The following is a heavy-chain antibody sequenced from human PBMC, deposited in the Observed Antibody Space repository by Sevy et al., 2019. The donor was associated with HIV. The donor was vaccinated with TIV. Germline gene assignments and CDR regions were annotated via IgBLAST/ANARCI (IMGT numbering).Heavy chain of an antibody. CDR2: IYFDGSKT. J-gene: IGHJ6*02. CDR3: ARYRVPGDSNSMDV. Sequence: GGFLRLSCVASGFRFSDFGMQWVRQAPGKGLEWMALIYFDGSKTQYVDSMKGRFTISRDNSKKTLCLQMNSLRAEDTAASYCARYRVPGDSNSMDVWGQGTTVTVSS. CDR1: GFRFSDFG. V-gene: IGHV3-33*01. D-gene: IGHD4-4*01.